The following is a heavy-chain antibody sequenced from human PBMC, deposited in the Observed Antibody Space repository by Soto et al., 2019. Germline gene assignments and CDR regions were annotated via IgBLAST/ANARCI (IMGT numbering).Heavy chain of an antibody. V-gene: IGHV3-74*01. CDR1: GFTFSNHW. J-gene: IGHJ6*02. CDR2: INSDGSST. CDR3: ARDFWRNGVCLDV. D-gene: IGHD2-8*01. Sequence: GGSLRLSCAASGFTFSNHWMHWVRQAPGKGLVWVSRINSDGSSTSYADSVKGRFTISRDNAKNTLYLQMNSLRAEDTAVFYCARDFWRNGVCLDVWGQGTTVTVSS.